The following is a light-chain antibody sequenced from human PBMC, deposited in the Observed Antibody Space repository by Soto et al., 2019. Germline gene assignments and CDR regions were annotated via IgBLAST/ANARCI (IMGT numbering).Light chain of an antibody. Sequence: EIGLTQSPGTLSLSPGERATLSCRASQSVSSSYLAWYQQKPGQAPRLLIYGASSRATGIPDRFSGSGSGTDFTLTISSLQSEDFAVYYCQQYNNWPKTFGQGTKVAIK. J-gene: IGKJ1*01. CDR1: QSVSSSY. CDR3: QQYNNWPKT. V-gene: IGKV3-20*01. CDR2: GAS.